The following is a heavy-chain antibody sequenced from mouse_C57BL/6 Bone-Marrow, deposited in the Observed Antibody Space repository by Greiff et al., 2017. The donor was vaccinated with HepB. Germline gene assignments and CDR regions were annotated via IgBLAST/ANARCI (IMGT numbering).Heavy chain of an antibody. J-gene: IGHJ2*01. V-gene: IGHV1-55*01. D-gene: IGHD1-1*01. CDR3: ARDDYGSSYGY. Sequence: VQLQQSGAELVKPGASVKMSCKASGYTFTSYWITWVKQRPGQGLEWIGDIYPGSGSTNYNEKFKSKATLTVDTSSSTAYMQLSSLTSEDSAVYYCARDDYGSSYGYWGQGTTLTVSS. CDR2: IYPGSGST. CDR1: GYTFTSYW.